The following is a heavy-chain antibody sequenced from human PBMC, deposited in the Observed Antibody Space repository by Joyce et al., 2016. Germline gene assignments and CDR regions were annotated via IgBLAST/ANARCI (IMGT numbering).Heavy chain of an antibody. V-gene: IGHV3-23*01. D-gene: IGHD3-22*01. J-gene: IGHJ4*02. CDR3: AKIEGSGYYVWYFDY. CDR2: ISGSGGIT. Sequence: EVQLLESGGGLLQPGGSLRLSCASSGLTFSSYAMGWVRKAPGKGLEWVSGISGSGGITYYADSVKSRFTISRDNSKNTLYLQMHSLRVEDTAVYYCAKIEGSGYYVWYFDYWGQGTLVTVSS. CDR1: GLTFSSYA.